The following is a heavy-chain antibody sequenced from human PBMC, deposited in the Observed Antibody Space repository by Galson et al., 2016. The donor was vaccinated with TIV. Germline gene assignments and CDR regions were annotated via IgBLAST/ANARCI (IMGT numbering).Heavy chain of an antibody. CDR1: GFTFSSYD. CDR3: AKEAGSGYYYVDAFDI. Sequence: SLRLSCAASGFTFSSYDMHWVRQAPGKGLEWVAVISYDGSNENYADSVKGRFTVSRDNSENTLYLQMYSLRAEDTAVYYCAKEAGSGYYYVDAFDIWGQGTVVTVSS. J-gene: IGHJ3*02. D-gene: IGHD3-22*01. CDR2: ISYDGSNE. V-gene: IGHV3-30*18.